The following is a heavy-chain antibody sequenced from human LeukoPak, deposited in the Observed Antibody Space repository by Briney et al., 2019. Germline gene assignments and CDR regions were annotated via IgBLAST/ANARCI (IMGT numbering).Heavy chain of an antibody. J-gene: IGHJ4*02. V-gene: IGHV3-53*01. CDR1: GFTVSNNY. CDR3: AKRASGSGTSLYYFDY. Sequence: GGSLRLSCAASGFTVSNNYMAWVRQAPGKGLEWVSLIYSGGSTYYADSVKGRFTISRDNSKNTLYLQMNSLRAEDTAIYYCAKRASGSGTSLYYFDYWGQGTLVTVSS. CDR2: IYSGGST. D-gene: IGHD3-10*01.